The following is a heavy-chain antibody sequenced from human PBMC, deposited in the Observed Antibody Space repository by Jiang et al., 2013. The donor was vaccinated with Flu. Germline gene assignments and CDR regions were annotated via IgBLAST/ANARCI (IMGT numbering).Heavy chain of an antibody. D-gene: IGHD4-17*01. J-gene: IGHJ4*02. CDR3: ARTNRIDYGDYPNFDY. Sequence: KPSETLSLTCAVYGGSFSGYYWSWIRQPPGKGLEWIGEINHSGSTNYNPSLKSRVTISVDTSKNQFSLKLSSVTAADTAVYYCARTNRIDYGDYPNFDYWGQGTLVTVSS. CDR1: GGSFSGYY. V-gene: IGHV4-34*01. CDR2: INHSGST.